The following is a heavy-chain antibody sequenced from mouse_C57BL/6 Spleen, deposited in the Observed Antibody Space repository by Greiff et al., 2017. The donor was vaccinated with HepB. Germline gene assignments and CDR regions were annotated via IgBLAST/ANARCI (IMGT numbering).Heavy chain of an antibody. CDR3: ARSGGYGYFDV. CDR2: IRNKANGYTT. V-gene: IGHV7-3*01. CDR1: GFTFTDYY. J-gene: IGHJ1*03. Sequence: EVHLVESGGGLVQPGGSLSLSCAASGFTFTDYYMSWVRQPPGKALEWLGFIRNKANGYTTEYSVSVKGRFTISRDDSQSILHLQMNALRAEDSAAYYCARSGGYGYFDVWGTGTTVTVSS.